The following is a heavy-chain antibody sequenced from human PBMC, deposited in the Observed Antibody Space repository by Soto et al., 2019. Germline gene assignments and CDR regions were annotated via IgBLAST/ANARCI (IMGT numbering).Heavy chain of an antibody. D-gene: IGHD5-18*01. Sequence: QVQLVESGGGVVQPGRSLRLSCAASGFTSSSYAMHWVRQAPGKGLEWVAVISYDGSNKYYADYVKGRFTISRDNSKNSLYLQMNSLRDEETAVYYCARDPLWGTAMVLWYFDLWGRGTLVTVSS. V-gene: IGHV3-30-3*01. CDR1: GFTSSSYA. J-gene: IGHJ2*01. CDR2: ISYDGSNK. CDR3: ARDPLWGTAMVLWYFDL.